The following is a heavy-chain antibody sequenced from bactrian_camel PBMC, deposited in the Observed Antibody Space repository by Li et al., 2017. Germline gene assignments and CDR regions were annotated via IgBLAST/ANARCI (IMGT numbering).Heavy chain of an antibody. D-gene: IGHD6*01. CDR1: GYAYSSYSSRC. CDR3: AAHCRPSLPVQHTVVRTPWDFDF. V-gene: IGHV3S9*01. J-gene: IGHJ4*01. CDR2: VDWNGEA. Sequence: HVQLVESGGGSVQAGGSLRLSCAVSGYAYSSYSSRCMGWSRQAAGQGREGVACVDWNGEATYADSVTGRFTISRDDAKSTAYLQMDSLKPEDTAIYTCAAHCRPSLPVQHTVVRTPWDFDFWGRGTQVTVS.